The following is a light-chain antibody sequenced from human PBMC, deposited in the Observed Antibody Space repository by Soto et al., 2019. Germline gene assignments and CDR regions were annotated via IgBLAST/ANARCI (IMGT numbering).Light chain of an antibody. CDR3: QRYGRSPYT. Sequence: EIVLTQSPGTLSLSPGERATLSCRASQSVSSNNLAWYQRQPGQAPRVLIYGSSNRATGVPDRFSGTGSGTDFTLPISRLEPEDFAVYYCQRYGRSPYTFGEGKKLEIK. CDR2: GSS. V-gene: IGKV3-20*01. CDR1: QSVSSNN. J-gene: IGKJ2*01.